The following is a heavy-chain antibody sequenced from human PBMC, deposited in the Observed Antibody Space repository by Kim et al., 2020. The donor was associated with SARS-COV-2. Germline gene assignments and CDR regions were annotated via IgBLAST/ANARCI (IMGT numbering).Heavy chain of an antibody. Sequence: SETLSLTCTVSGGSISSYYWSWIRQPPGKGLEWIGYIYYSGSTNYNPSLKSRVTISVDTSKNQFSLKLSSVTAADTAVYYCARVGEDFWSGYYNYYFDYWGQGTLVTVSS. CDR1: GGSISSYY. CDR2: IYYSGST. J-gene: IGHJ4*02. CDR3: ARVGEDFWSGYYNYYFDY. D-gene: IGHD3-3*01. V-gene: IGHV4-59*01.